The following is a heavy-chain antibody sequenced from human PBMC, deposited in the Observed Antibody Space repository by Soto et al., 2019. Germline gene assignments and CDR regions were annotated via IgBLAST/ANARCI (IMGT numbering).Heavy chain of an antibody. CDR1: GYTFTSYY. CDR3: ARVGTMVRGVPYFDY. D-gene: IGHD3-10*01. V-gene: IGHV1-46*01. CDR2: INPSGGST. J-gene: IGHJ4*02. Sequence: ASVKVSCKASGYTFTSYYMHWVRQAPGRGLEWMGIINPSGGSTSYAQKFQGRVTMTRDTSTSTVYMELSSLRSGDTAVYYCARVGTMVRGVPYFDYWGQGTLVTVSS.